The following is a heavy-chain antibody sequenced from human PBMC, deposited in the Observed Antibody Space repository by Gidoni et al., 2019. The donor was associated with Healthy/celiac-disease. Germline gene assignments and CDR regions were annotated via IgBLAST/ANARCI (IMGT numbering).Heavy chain of an antibody. J-gene: IGHJ4*02. D-gene: IGHD3-22*01. Sequence: EVQLVESGGGLVQPGRSLRLSCAASGFTFDDYAMHSCRQAPGKGLEWVSGISWNSGSIGYADSVKGRFTISRDNAKNSLYLQMNSLRAEDTALYYCAKDISDRYDSSGYYTPLGFDYWGQGTLVTVSS. CDR3: AKDISDRYDSSGYYTPLGFDY. CDR1: GFTFDDYA. CDR2: ISWNSGSI. V-gene: IGHV3-9*01.